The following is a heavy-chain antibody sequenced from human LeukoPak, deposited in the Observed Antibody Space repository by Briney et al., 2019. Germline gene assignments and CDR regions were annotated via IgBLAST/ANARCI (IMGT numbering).Heavy chain of an antibody. Sequence: GGSLRLSCAASGFTFSLYGMSWVRQAPGKGLEWVSGISGSGGSTYYADSVKGRFTISRDNSKNTLYLQMNSLRAEDTAVYYCAKTNTDIVVVPAATFDYWGQGTLVTVSS. CDR3: AKTNTDIVVVPAATFDY. CDR2: ISGSGGST. V-gene: IGHV3-23*01. CDR1: GFTFSLYG. D-gene: IGHD2-2*01. J-gene: IGHJ4*02.